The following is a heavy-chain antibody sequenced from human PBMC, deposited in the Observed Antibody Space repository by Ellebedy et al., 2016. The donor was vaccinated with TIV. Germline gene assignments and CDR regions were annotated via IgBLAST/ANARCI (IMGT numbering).Heavy chain of an antibody. CDR3: ARNGVSGWSDFDY. D-gene: IGHD6-19*01. V-gene: IGHV1-2*02. Sequence: AASVKVSCKPSAYTFIDYHLHWVRHAPGQGLEWMGWNNAQRGATIYVQKFHDMVNMTRDMSISTACLEVTGLTSDDTAVYYCARNGVSGWSDFDYWGQGTLVTVSS. CDR1: AYTFIDYH. J-gene: IGHJ4*02. CDR2: NNAQRGAT.